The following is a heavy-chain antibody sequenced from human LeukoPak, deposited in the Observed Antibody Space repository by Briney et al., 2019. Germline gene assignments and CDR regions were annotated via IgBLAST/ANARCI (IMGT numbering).Heavy chain of an antibody. J-gene: IGHJ5*02. V-gene: IGHV4-39*01. D-gene: IGHD6-13*01. CDR1: GGSSSSTSYY. Sequence: PSETLSLTCTVSGGSSSSTSYYWGWIRQPPGKGLEWIGTIDYSGNTYYNESLRSRITISVDTSKNQFSLNLSSVTAADTAVYSCARLPTSRWLSWFDPWGQGTLVTVSS. CDR2: IDYSGNT. CDR3: ARLPTSRWLSWFDP.